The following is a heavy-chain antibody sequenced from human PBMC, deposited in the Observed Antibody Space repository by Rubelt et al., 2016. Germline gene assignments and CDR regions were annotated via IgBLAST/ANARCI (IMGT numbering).Heavy chain of an antibody. J-gene: IGHJ4*02. CDR1: GGSFSGYY. V-gene: IGHV4-34*11. CDR3: ARQYFRGGDCPLGY. CDR2: IYYSGST. Sequence: QVQLQQWGAGLLKPSETLSLTCAVYGGSFSGYYWSWIRQPPGKGLEWIGYIYYSGSTNYNPSLKSRVTISVDTSKNQLSRRLGSVAAADTAVYYCARQYFRGGDCPLGYWGQGTLVTVSS. D-gene: IGHD2-21*02.